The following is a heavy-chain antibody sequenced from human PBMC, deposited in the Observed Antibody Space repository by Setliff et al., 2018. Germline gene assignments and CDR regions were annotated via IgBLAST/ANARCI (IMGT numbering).Heavy chain of an antibody. CDR1: GLTFTTFG. J-gene: IGHJ4*02. CDR3: ATRTPVTFSGVVTTV. Sequence: ASVKVSCKASGLTFTTFGISWVRQAPGQGLEWMGWITNYNGKTDYAQKFQDRVILTTDTSTNTAYMELRNLRPDDKAIYYCATRTPVTFSGVVTTVWGQGSLVTAPQ. CDR2: ITNYNGKT. D-gene: IGHD3-3*01. V-gene: IGHV1-18*01.